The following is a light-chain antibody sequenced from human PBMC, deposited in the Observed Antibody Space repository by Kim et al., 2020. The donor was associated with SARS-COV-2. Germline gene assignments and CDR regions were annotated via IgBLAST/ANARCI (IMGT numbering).Light chain of an antibody. J-gene: IGLJ3*02. CDR2: DTN. V-gene: IGLV7-46*01. CDR3: FLSYSGARV. CDR1: TGGVTSDHY. Sequence: PGGPCTPTCGSSTGGVTSDHYPYWLQQKPGQAPRTLIYDTNNKHSWAPARFSGSLLGGKAALTLSAAQPEDEADYYCFLSYSGARVFGGGTQLTVL.